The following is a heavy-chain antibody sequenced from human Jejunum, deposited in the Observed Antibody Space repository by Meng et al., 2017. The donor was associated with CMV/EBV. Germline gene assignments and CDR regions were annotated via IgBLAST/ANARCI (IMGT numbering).Heavy chain of an antibody. J-gene: IGHJ4*02. D-gene: IGHD6-6*01. CDR3: ARQTGSSFYFDY. Sequence: ASGSTFTGYYMHWVRQAPGQGLEWMGWISPNSGGTNYAQRFQGRVTMTGDTSITTAYMELSKLRSDDTAVYYCARQTGSSFYFDYWGQGTLVTVSS. CDR1: GSTFTGYY. V-gene: IGHV1-2*02. CDR2: ISPNSGGT.